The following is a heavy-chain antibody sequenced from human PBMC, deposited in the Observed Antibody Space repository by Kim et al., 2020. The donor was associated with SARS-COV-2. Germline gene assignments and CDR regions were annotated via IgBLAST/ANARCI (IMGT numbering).Heavy chain of an antibody. V-gene: IGHV3-33*05. CDR1: GFTFSSYG. J-gene: IGHJ5*02. D-gene: IGHD3-10*01. CDR2: ISYDGSNK. CDR3: ARDQASGIRNNWFDP. Sequence: GGSLRLSCAASGFTFSSYGMHWVRQAPGKGLEWVAVISYDGSNKYYADSVKGRFTISRDNSKNTLYLQMNSLRAEDTAVYYCARDQASGIRNNWFDPWGQGTVVTVSS.